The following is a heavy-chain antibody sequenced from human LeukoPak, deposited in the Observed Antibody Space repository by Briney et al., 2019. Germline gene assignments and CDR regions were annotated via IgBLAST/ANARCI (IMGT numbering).Heavy chain of an antibody. CDR1: GFTFSSYA. V-gene: IGHV3-23*01. J-gene: IGHJ3*02. CDR2: ISGSGGST. Sequence: PGGSLRLSCAASGFTFSSYAMSWVRQAPGKGLGWVSAISGSGGSTYYADSVKGRFTISRDNSKNTLYLQMNSLRAEDTAVYYCAKVLSSGYSDPYDAFDIWGQGTMVTVSS. CDR3: AKVLSSGYSDPYDAFDI. D-gene: IGHD3-22*01.